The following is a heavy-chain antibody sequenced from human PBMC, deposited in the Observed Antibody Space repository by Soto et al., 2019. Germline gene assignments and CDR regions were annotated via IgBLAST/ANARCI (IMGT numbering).Heavy chain of an antibody. D-gene: IGHD3-10*01. CDR1: GFIFSSHW. Sequence: EVQLVESGGGLVQPGGSLRLSCAASGFIFSSHWMSWVRQAPGKGLEWVASIRQDGSVTHYVDSVKGRFTISRDNAQNLLSLQMNSLTGDDSAVYYCARLIGDVTTYDYWGQGTLVTVSS. J-gene: IGHJ4*02. V-gene: IGHV3-7*01. CDR3: ARLIGDVTTYDY. CDR2: IRQDGSVT.